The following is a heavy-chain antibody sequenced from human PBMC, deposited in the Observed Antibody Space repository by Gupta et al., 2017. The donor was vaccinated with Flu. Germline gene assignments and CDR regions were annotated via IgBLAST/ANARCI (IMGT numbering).Heavy chain of an antibody. D-gene: IGHD5-24*01. V-gene: IGHV3-7*01. CDR2: IAADDSVK. J-gene: IGHJ4*02. Sequence: EEQLVESGGGLLQPGGSLRLSCVVSGLTFRSYWMDWVRQAPGKGLEWVANIAADDSVKNYADSVKGRFTISRDDAKNALYLQMNSLRAEDTAGYYCARNRGWQQFDYWGQGALVTVSS. CDR3: ARNRGWQQFDY. CDR1: GLTFRSYW.